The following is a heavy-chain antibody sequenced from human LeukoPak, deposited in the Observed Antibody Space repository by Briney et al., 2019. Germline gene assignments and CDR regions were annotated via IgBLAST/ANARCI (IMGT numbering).Heavy chain of an antibody. Sequence: AGGSLRLSCGASGFIFSTYEMNWVRQAPGKGLEWLSYISYNGRSIYFADSVKGRFTISRDNSKNTLYLQMNSLRAEDTAVYYCAKDLIENCSSTSCYGLPFDYWGQGTLVTVSS. CDR3: AKDLIENCSSTSCYGLPFDY. V-gene: IGHV3-48*03. CDR2: ISYNGRSI. CDR1: GFIFSTYE. J-gene: IGHJ4*02. D-gene: IGHD2-2*01.